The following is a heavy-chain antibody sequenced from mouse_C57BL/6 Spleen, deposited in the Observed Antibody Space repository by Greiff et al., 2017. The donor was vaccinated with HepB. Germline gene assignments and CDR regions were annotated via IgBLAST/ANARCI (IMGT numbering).Heavy chain of an antibody. Sequence: VQLQQSGAELVRPGTSVKMSCKASGYTFTNYWIGWAKQRPGHGLEWIGDIYPGGGYTNYNEKFKGKATLTADKSSSTAYMQFSNLTSEDSAIYYCARRGLRRGFDYWGQGTTLTVSS. CDR1: GYTFTNYW. CDR3: ARRGLRRGFDY. V-gene: IGHV1-63*01. J-gene: IGHJ2*01. CDR2: IYPGGGYT. D-gene: IGHD2-2*01.